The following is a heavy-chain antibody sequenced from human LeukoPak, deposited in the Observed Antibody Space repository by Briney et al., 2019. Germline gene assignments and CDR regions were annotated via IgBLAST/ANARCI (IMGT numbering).Heavy chain of an antibody. V-gene: IGHV3-7*03. CDR1: GFSLSGYW. Sequence: PGGSLRLSCTASGFSLSGYWMSWVRQAPGKGPEWLANIKEDGSRRYYSESVGGRFTISRDNSENSLYLQMNSLRAEDTAVYYCATHWRGRWGQGTLVTVSS. D-gene: IGHD1-1*01. CDR2: IKEDGSRR. J-gene: IGHJ4*02. CDR3: ATHWRGR.